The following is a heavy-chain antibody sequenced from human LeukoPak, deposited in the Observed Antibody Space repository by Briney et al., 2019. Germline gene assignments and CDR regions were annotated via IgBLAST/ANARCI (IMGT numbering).Heavy chain of an antibody. V-gene: IGHV3-7*03. Sequence: GGSLRLSCAASGFTFSSYWMSWVRQAPGKGLEWVANIKEDGSQKFHVGSVRGRFTISRDNSKNTLYLQMNSLRAEDTAVYYCAKVPSVSRGFDYWGQGTLVTVSS. D-gene: IGHD3-10*01. J-gene: IGHJ4*02. CDR1: GFTFSSYW. CDR2: IKEDGSQK. CDR3: AKVPSVSRGFDY.